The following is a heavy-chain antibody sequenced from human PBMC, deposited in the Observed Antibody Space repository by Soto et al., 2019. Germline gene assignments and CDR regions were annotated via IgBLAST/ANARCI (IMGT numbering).Heavy chain of an antibody. Sequence: QVQLQQWGAGLLKPSETLSLTCAVYGGSFSGYYWSWIRQPPGKGLEWIGEINHSGSTNYNPSLXSXAXVXXDRSKNQFTLMVCSVAAADTAVYYCASAWGGVPDYWGQGTLVTVSS. J-gene: IGHJ4*02. CDR1: GGSFSGYY. V-gene: IGHV4-34*01. D-gene: IGHD3-16*01. CDR2: INHSGST. CDR3: ASAWGGVPDY.